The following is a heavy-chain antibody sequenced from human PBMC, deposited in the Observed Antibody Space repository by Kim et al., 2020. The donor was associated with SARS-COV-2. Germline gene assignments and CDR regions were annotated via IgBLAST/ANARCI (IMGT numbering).Heavy chain of an antibody. D-gene: IGHD5-12*01. V-gene: IGHV1-46*01. CDR1: GYTFTSYY. Sequence: ASVKVSCKASGYTFTSYYMHWVRQAPGQGLEWMGIINPSGGSTSYAQKFQGRVTMTRDTSTSTVYMELSSLRSEDTAVYYCARGAPYSGYDYVGWTLDAFDIWGQGTMVTVSS. CDR2: INPSGGST. J-gene: IGHJ3*02. CDR3: ARGAPYSGYDYVGWTLDAFDI.